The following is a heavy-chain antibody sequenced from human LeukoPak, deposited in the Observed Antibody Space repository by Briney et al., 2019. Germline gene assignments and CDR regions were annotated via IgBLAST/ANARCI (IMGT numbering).Heavy chain of an antibody. CDR1: GGSISSSSYY. Sequence: SETLSLTCTVSGGSISSSSYYWGWIRQPPGKGLEWIGSIYYSGSTYFNPSLKSRVTISVDTSKNQFSLKLSSVTAADTAVYYCARTIYCSNTSCYGYYYYMDVWGKGTTVTVSS. CDR3: ARTIYCSNTSCYGYYYYMDV. J-gene: IGHJ6*03. D-gene: IGHD2-2*01. V-gene: IGHV4-39*07. CDR2: IYYSGST.